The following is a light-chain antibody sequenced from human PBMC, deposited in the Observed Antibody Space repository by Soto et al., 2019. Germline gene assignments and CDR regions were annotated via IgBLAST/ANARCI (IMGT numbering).Light chain of an antibody. J-gene: IGKJ5*01. CDR2: GAS. CDR3: QQYNSWPIT. V-gene: IGKV3-15*01. Sequence: DIVMTQSPATLSVSPGERATLSCRASQSVSSNLAWYQQKPGQAPRLLSYGASTRATDIPARFSGSGSWTEFTLTISSLQSEYFAVYYCQQYNSWPITFGQGTRLEIK. CDR1: QSVSSN.